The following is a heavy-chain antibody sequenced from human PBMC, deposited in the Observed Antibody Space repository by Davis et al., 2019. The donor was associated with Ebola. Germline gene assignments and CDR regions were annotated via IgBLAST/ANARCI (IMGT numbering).Heavy chain of an antibody. D-gene: IGHD3-3*01. CDR1: GFTFSSYS. CDR2: ISSSSSYI. V-gene: IGHV3-21*01. J-gene: IGHJ4*02. Sequence: PGGSLRLSCAASGFTFSSYSMNWVRQAPGKGLEWVSSISSSSSYIYYADSVKGRFTISRDNAKNSLYLQMNSLRAEDTAVYYCAREAEWLFRIYFDYWGQGTLVTVSS. CDR3: AREAEWLFRIYFDY.